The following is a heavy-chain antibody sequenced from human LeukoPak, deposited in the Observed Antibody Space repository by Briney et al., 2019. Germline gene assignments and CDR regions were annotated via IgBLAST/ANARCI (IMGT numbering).Heavy chain of an antibody. J-gene: IGHJ3*02. CDR3: ARADYGGKDAFDI. CDR2: IYYSGST. V-gene: IGHV4-30-4*01. D-gene: IGHD4-23*01. Sequence: PSQTLSLTCAVSGGSMSSGGYYWSWIRQPPGKGLEWIGYIYYSGSTYYNPSLKSRVTISVDTSKNQFSLKLSSVTAADTAVYYCARADYGGKDAFDIWGQGTMVTVSS. CDR1: GGSMSSGGYY.